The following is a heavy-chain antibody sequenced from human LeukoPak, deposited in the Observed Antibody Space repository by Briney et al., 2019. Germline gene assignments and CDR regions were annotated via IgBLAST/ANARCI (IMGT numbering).Heavy chain of an antibody. V-gene: IGHV4-30-4*01. Sequence: SETLSLTCTVSGGSISSGDYYWSWIRQPPGKGLEWIGYIYYSGTTYYNPSLKSRATISRDTSKNHFSPKLSSVNAADTAVYYCARVDYYGSGSYYFDYWGQGILVTVSS. CDR3: ARVDYYGSGSYYFDY. CDR2: IYYSGTT. D-gene: IGHD3-10*01. CDR1: GGSISSGDYY. J-gene: IGHJ4*02.